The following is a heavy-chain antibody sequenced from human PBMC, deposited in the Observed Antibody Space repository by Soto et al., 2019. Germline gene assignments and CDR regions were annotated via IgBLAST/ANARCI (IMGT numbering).Heavy chain of an antibody. J-gene: IGHJ4*02. CDR3: ARVLRFLGWPNDPNCFDH. V-gene: IGHV4-39*01. CDR1: GGSINSTSYY. D-gene: IGHD3-3*01. CDR2: IYFRGST. Sequence: PSETLSLTCSVSGGSINSTSYYWGWIRQPPGKWLEWIGIIYFRGSTYYNPSLKSLFTISVDTSKNQCSLKLSSVTAADTAVYYCARVLRFLGWPNDPNCFDHWGQGTLVTVSS.